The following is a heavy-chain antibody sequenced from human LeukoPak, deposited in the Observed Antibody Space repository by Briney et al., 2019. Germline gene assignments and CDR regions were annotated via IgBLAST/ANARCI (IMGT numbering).Heavy chain of an antibody. D-gene: IGHD1-7*01. CDR2: INHSGST. CDR3: ASYYNWNYGLAYNWFDP. Sequence: SETLSLTCAVYGGSFSGYYWSWIRQPPGKGLEWIGEINHSGSTNYNPSLKSRVTISVDTSKNQFSLKLSSVTAADTAVYFCASYYNWNYGLAYNWFDPWGQGTLVTVSS. V-gene: IGHV4-34*01. CDR1: GGSFSGYY. J-gene: IGHJ5*02.